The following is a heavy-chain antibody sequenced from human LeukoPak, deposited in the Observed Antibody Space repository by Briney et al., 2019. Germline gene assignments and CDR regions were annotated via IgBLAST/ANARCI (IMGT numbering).Heavy chain of an antibody. D-gene: IGHD5-24*01. V-gene: IGHV4-59*01. CDR3: ARESALGMTTKRRFDY. Sequence: SETLSLTCIVSGGSISSYYWSWIRQPPGKGLEWIGYIYYSGSTNYNPSPKSRVTISEDTSKNQFSLKLSSVTAADTAVYYCARESALGMTTKRRFDYWGQGTLVTVSS. J-gene: IGHJ4*02. CDR1: GGSISSYY. CDR2: IYYSGST.